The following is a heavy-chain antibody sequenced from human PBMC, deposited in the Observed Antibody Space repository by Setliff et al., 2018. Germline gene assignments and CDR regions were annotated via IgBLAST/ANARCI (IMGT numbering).Heavy chain of an antibody. CDR1: GFTVSSSY. CDR2: IYSGGYT. Sequence: PGGSLSLSCAASGFTVSSSYMSWVRQAPGKGLERVSIIYSGGYTNYADPVKGRFTISRDNSKNTLYLQMNSLRAEDTAVYYCARDVQGGGYPDYWGQGTLVTVSS. CDR3: ARDVQGGGYPDY. J-gene: IGHJ4*02. V-gene: IGHV3-53*01. D-gene: IGHD3-22*01.